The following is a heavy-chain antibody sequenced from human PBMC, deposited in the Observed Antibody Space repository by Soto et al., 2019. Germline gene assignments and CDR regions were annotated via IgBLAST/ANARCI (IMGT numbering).Heavy chain of an antibody. J-gene: IGHJ4*02. D-gene: IGHD3-22*01. CDR3: AKSMYYYDSSGYYIPPFDY. CDR2: ISGSGGST. CDR1: GFTFSRYG. Sequence: GGSLRPSCAASGFTFSRYGMHWVRQAPGKGLEWVSAISGSGGSTYYADSVKGRFTISRDNSKNTLYLQMNSLRAEDTAVYYCAKSMYYYDSSGYYIPPFDYWGQGTLVTVSS. V-gene: IGHV3-23*01.